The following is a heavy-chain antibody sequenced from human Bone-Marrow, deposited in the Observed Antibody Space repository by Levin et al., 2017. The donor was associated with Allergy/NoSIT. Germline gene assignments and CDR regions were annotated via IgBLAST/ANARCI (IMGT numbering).Heavy chain of an antibody. CDR1: GGAFSDYY. D-gene: IGHD3-22*01. Sequence: SETLSLTCAVYGGAFSDYYWTWIRQPPGRGLEWIGEINHSGSTNFHSSLKSRVTISVDTSKNQFSLSLHSVTAADTAVYYCARGRHYYDSSGFYLPSGYSGDYYGLDVWGQGTTVTVSS. V-gene: IGHV4-34*01. CDR3: ARGRHYYDSSGFYLPSGYSGDYYGLDV. J-gene: IGHJ6*02. CDR2: INHSGST.